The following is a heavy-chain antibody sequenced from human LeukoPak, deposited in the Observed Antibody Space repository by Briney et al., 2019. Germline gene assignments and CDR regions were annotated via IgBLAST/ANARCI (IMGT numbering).Heavy chain of an antibody. CDR1: GYTFTSYY. Sequence: ASVKVSCKASGYTFTSYYMHWVRQAPGQGLEWMGIINPSGGSTSYAQKFQGRVTMTRDTSTSTVYMELSSLRSEDTAVYYCARAPTPRTHIVVVPGGWFDPWGQGTLVTVSS. J-gene: IGHJ5*02. V-gene: IGHV1-46*01. D-gene: IGHD2-2*01. CDR2: INPSGGST. CDR3: ARAPTPRTHIVVVPGGWFDP.